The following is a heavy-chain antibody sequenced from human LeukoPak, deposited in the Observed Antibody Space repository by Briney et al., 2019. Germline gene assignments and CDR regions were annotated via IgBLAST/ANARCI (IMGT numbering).Heavy chain of an antibody. Sequence: QPGGSLRLSCAASGFTFSSYAMHWVRQAPGKGLEWVAVISYDGSNKYYADSVKGRFTISRDNSKNTLYLQMNSLRAEDTAVYYCARDARDYYGSGSYLSWFDPWGQGTLVTVSS. CDR1: GFTFSSYA. J-gene: IGHJ5*02. V-gene: IGHV3-30*04. CDR3: ARDARDYYGSGSYLSWFDP. D-gene: IGHD3-10*01. CDR2: ISYDGSNK.